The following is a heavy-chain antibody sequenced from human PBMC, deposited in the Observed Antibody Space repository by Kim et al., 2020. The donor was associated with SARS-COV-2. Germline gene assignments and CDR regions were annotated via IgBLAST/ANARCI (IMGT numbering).Heavy chain of an antibody. D-gene: IGHD2-8*02. J-gene: IGHJ5*02. V-gene: IGHV1-3*01. CDR2: IHGGKGNT. CDR3: ARAICTGGYCYWFDT. Sequence: ASVKVSCRASGYTFTDYFIHWVLQAPGQRPEWMAYIHGGKGNTRYSEKLQGRVTITRDTSATTTYMELSSLGSEDTAVYYCARAICTGGYCYWFDTWGQGTLVTVSS. CDR1: GYTFTDYF.